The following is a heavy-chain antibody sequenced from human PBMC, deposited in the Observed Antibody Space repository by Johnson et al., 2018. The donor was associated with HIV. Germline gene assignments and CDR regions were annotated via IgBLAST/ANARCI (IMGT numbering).Heavy chain of an antibody. Sequence: VQLVESGGGLVQPGGSLRLSCAASGFTVSSNYMSWVRQAPGKGLEWVSVIYSGGSTYYADSVKGRFTVSRDNSKNALYLQMHSLTAEDTALYYCARDQSSSWPGDAFDIWGQWTLVTVSS. V-gene: IGHV3-66*01. J-gene: IGHJ3*02. D-gene: IGHD6-13*01. CDR2: IYSGGST. CDR3: ARDQSSSWPGDAFDI. CDR1: GFTVSSNY.